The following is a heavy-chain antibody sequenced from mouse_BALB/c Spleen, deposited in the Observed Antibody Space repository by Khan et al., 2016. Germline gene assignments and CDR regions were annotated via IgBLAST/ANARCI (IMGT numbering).Heavy chain of an antibody. J-gene: IGHJ3*01. D-gene: IGHD2-10*01. Sequence: QVTLKESGPGILQPSQTLSLTCSFSGFSLSTSNMGVGWIRQPSGKGLEWLLHILWNDSKYYNPALKSRLTVSKDTYNNPVFLTIANVDTADTAIYYCAYSYYGMPLADWGQGTLVTVNA. CDR3: AYSYYGMPLAD. CDR1: GFSLSTSNMG. V-gene: IGHV8-5*01. CDR2: ILWNDSK.